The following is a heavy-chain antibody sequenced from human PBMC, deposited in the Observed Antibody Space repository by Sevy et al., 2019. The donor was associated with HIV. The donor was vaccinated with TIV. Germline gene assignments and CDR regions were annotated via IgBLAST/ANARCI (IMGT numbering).Heavy chain of an antibody. CDR3: AREGCTQPHDY. Sequence: GGSLRLSCAASGFTVAKYSMSWLRQAPGKGLEWVSTFSFGCGRLNYADSVKGRFTISRDDSKNTLYLQMNSLRAEDTATYFCAREGCTQPHDYWGQGTLVTVSS. CDR2: FSFGCGRL. V-gene: IGHV3-23*01. J-gene: IGHJ4*02. CDR1: GFTVAKYS.